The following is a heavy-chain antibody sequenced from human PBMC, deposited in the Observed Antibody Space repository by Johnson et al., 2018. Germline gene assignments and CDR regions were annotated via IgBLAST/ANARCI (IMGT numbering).Heavy chain of an antibody. CDR1: GFTFSTYW. CDR2: IKQEGNEK. D-gene: IGHD3-10*01. J-gene: IGHJ6*03. CDR3: SRGLLWFGDPRYLYYMDG. V-gene: IGHV3-7*04. Sequence: VQLVQSGGGLVQPGGSLRLSCAASGFTFSTYWMTWVRQAPGKGLEWVANIKQEGNEKYYVDSVKGGSTISRDKAKNSVYLQMNSLSAEDTAVYYCSRGLLWFGDPRYLYYMDGWGKGTSVTVSS.